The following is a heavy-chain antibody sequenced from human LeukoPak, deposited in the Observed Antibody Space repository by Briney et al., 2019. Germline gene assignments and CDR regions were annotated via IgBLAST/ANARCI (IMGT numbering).Heavy chain of an antibody. D-gene: IGHD5-24*01. J-gene: IGHJ4*02. Sequence: SQTLSLTFAISGDTVSTNSVAWNCIRQSPSRGLEWLGRTYYRSKWYNDYAGSVKSRITINPDTSKNQFSLQLKSVTPEDTAVYYCARELDGYNSKPLDYWGQGTLVTVSS. V-gene: IGHV6-1*01. CDR2: TYYRSKWYN. CDR3: ARELDGYNSKPLDY. CDR1: GDTVSTNSVA.